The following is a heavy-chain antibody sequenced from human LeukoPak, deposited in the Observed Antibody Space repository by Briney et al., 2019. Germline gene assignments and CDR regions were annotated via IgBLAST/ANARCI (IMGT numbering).Heavy chain of an antibody. CDR1: GFTFSTYS. CDR2: INSDGSNR. J-gene: IGHJ4*02. CDR3: ATSQRGYIYGFMGY. V-gene: IGHV3-74*03. D-gene: IGHD5-18*01. Sequence: PGGSLRLSCAASGFTFSTYSMNWVRQVPGKGLVWVSRINSDGSNRKYADSVKGRFTISRDNAENTLYLQMNSLRAEDTAVYYCATSQRGYIYGFMGYWGQGTLVTVSS.